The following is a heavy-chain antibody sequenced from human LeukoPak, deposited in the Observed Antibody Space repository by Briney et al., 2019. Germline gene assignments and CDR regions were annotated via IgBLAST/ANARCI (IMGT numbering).Heavy chain of an antibody. Sequence: SETLSLTCTVSGGSISSSSYYWGWIRQPPGKGLEWIGSIYYSGSTYYNPSLKSRVTISVDTSKNQFSLKLSSVTAADTAVYYCARDAHLGYFDYWGQGTLVTVSS. CDR1: GGSISSSSYY. J-gene: IGHJ4*02. CDR2: IYYSGST. V-gene: IGHV4-39*07. CDR3: ARDAHLGYFDY. D-gene: IGHD7-27*01.